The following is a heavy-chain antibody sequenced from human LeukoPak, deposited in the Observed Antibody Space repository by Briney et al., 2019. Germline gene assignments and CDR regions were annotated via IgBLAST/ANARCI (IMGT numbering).Heavy chain of an antibody. J-gene: IGHJ5*02. CDR1: GFTFSDYY. CDR3: ARVGGYCSSTSCYAPGNWFDP. Sequence: GGSLRLSCAASGFTFSDYYMSWIRQAPGKGLEWVSYISSSGSTIYYADSVKGRFTISRDNAKNSLYLQMNSLRAEDTAVYYCARVGGYCSSTSCYAPGNWFDPWGQGTLVTVSS. V-gene: IGHV3-11*04. D-gene: IGHD2-2*01. CDR2: ISSSGSTI.